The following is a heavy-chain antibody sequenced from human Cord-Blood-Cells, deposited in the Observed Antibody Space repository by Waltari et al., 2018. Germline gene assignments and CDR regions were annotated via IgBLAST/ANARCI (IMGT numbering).Heavy chain of an antibody. Sequence: QVQLQQWGAGLLKPSETLSLTCAVYGGSFSGYYWSWIRQPPGKGLEWIGEINHSGSTNYNPSLKSRVTISVDTSKNQFSLKVSSVTAADTAVYYCARGWGGHWYFDLWGRGTLVTVSS. J-gene: IGHJ2*01. CDR2: INHSGST. CDR3: ARGWGGHWYFDL. D-gene: IGHD7-27*01. CDR1: GGSFSGYY. V-gene: IGHV4-34*01.